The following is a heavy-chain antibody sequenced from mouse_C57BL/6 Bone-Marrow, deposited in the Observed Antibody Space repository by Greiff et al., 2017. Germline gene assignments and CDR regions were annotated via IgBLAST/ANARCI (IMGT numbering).Heavy chain of an antibody. J-gene: IGHJ4*01. V-gene: IGHV1-82*01. CDR3: AREYAMDD. CDR2: IYPGDGDT. Sequence: QVQLQQSGPELVKPGASVKISCKASGYAFSSSWMNWVQQRPGKGLEWIGRIYPGDGDTNYNGKFKGKATLTADKSSSTAYMQLSSLTSEDSAVYFCAREYAMDDWGQGTSVTVSS. CDR1: GYAFSSSW.